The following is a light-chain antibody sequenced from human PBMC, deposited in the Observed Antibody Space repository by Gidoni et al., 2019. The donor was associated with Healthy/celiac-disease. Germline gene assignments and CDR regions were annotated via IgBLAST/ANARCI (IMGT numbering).Light chain of an antibody. CDR3: QQRSNLLT. Sequence: EIVLTQSPATLSLSPGERATLACRASQSVSSYLAWYQQKPGQAPRLLIYDASNMATGIPARFSGSGSGTDFTLTISSLEPDDFAVYYCQQRSNLLTFGGGTKVEIK. V-gene: IGKV3-11*01. J-gene: IGKJ4*01. CDR1: QSVSSY. CDR2: DAS.